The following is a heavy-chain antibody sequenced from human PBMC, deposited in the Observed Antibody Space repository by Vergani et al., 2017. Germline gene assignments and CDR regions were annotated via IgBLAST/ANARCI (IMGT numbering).Heavy chain of an antibody. CDR2: IYSSGST. V-gene: IGHV4-61*02. Sequence: QVQLQESGPGLVKPSQTLSLTCTVSGGSISSGSYYWSWIRPPAGKGLDWIGRIYSSGSTNYNPSLKSRVTISVDTSKNQFSRKLSSVTAADTAVYYCARESPPRDWVDPWGEGTLVTVSS. CDR3: ARESPPRDWVDP. CDR1: GGSISSGSYY. J-gene: IGHJ5*02.